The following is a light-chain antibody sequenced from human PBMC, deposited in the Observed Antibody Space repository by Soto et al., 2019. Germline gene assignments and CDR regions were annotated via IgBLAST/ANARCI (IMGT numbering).Light chain of an antibody. J-gene: IGKJ3*01. CDR1: QSVLYSSNNKNY. Sequence: DIVMTQSPDSLAVSLGERATINCKSSQSVLYSSNNKNYLAWYQQKPGQPPKLLIYWASTRESGVPDRFSGSGSGTDFTLTISSLQAEDVVVYYCQQYHSTPITFGPGTKVDIK. CDR3: QQYHSTPIT. CDR2: WAS. V-gene: IGKV4-1*01.